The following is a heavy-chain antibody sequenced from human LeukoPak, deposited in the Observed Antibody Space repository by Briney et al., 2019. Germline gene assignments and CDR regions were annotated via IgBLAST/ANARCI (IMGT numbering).Heavy chain of an antibody. CDR2: ISYDGSNK. J-gene: IGHJ4*02. CDR3: ARAWGSSWYFDY. CDR1: GFTFSSYG. V-gene: IGHV3-30*03. Sequence: PGGSLRLSCAASGFTFSSYGMHWVRQAPGKGLEWVAVISYDGSNKYYADSVKGRFTISRDNSKNTLYLQMNSLRAEDTAVYYCARAWGSSWYFDYWGQGTLVTVSS. D-gene: IGHD6-13*01.